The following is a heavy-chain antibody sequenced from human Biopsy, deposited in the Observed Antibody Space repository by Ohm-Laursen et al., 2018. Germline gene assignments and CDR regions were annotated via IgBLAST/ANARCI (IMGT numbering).Heavy chain of an antibody. J-gene: IGHJ2*01. V-gene: IGHV4-59*01. Sequence: ETLSFTCTVSGDSISSYSWSWIRQPPGKGLQWIGYVYYTGSTDYNPSLQSRVTISVDTSKNHFSLRLRSVTPADTAIYYCARDRGYYSDRTVPGYFDLWGRGTLVTVSS. CDR1: GDSISSYS. CDR3: ARDRGYYSDRTVPGYFDL. D-gene: IGHD3-22*01. CDR2: VYYTGST.